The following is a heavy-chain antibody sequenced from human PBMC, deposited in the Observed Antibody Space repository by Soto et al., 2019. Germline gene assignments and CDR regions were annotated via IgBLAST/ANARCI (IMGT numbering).Heavy chain of an antibody. D-gene: IGHD6-13*01. V-gene: IGHV3-15*01. CDR2: IKSKTDGGTT. Sequence: EVQLVESGGGLVKPGGSLRLSCAASGFTFSNAWMSWVRQAPGKGLEWVGRIKSKTDGGTTDYAAPVKGRFTISRDDSKNTLYLQMNSLKTEDTAVYYCTTDHEGYSGNYYYYYMDVWGKGTTVTVSS. J-gene: IGHJ6*03. CDR3: TTDHEGYSGNYYYYYMDV. CDR1: GFTFSNAW.